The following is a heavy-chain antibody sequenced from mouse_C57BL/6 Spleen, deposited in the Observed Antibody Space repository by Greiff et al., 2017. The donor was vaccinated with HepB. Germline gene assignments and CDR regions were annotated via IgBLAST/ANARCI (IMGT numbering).Heavy chain of an antibody. CDR2: INPYNGGT. Sequence: VQLQQSGPVLVKPGASVKMSCKASGYTFTDYYMNWVKQSHGKSLEWIGVINPYNGGTSYNQKCKGKATLTLDKSSSTAYMELNSLTSEDSAVYYCARSLDGGDYWGQGTTLTVSS. V-gene: IGHV1-19*01. J-gene: IGHJ2*01. D-gene: IGHD1-2*01. CDR1: GYTFTDYY. CDR3: ARSLDGGDY.